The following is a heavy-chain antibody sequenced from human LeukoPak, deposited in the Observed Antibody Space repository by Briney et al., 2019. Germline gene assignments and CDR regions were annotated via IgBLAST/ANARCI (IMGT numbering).Heavy chain of an antibody. D-gene: IGHD3-3*01. CDR1: GFTVSSNY. CDR3: AKDLTVTRGFYFDY. J-gene: IGHJ4*02. CDR2: ISGSGYTT. Sequence: GGSLRLSCAASGFTVSSNYMSWVRQAPGKGLEWVSVISGSGYTTYYADSVKGRFTISRDNSKDTLYLQMNSLRVEDTAVYYCAKDLTVTRGFYFDYWGQGILVSVSS. V-gene: IGHV3-23*01.